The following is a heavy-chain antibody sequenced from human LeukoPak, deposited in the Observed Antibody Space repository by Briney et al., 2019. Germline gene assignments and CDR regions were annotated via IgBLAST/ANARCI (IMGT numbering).Heavy chain of an antibody. CDR2: ISSSGSTI. D-gene: IGHD3-16*02. J-gene: IGHJ4*02. CDR1: GFTFSSYE. CDR3: AREVFTKHYVWGNYLGPFDC. V-gene: IGHV3-48*03. Sequence: GGSLRLSCAASGFTFSSYEMNWVRQAPGKGLEWVSYISSSGSTIYYADSVKGRFTISRDNAKNSLYLQMTSLRAEDTAVYYCAREVFTKHYVWGNYLGPFDCWGQGTLVTVSS.